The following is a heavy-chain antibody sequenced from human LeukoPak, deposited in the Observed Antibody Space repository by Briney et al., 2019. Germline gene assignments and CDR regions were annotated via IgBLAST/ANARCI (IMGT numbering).Heavy chain of an antibody. D-gene: IGHD2-2*02. CDR1: GFTFSSYG. CDR2: IWYDGSNK. CDR3: ARGGCSSTSCYNYFDY. J-gene: IGHJ4*02. V-gene: IGHV3-33*01. Sequence: GGSLRLSCAASGFTFSSYGMHWVRRAPGKGLEWVAVIWYDGSNKYYADSVKGRFTISRDNSKNTLYLQMNSLRAEDTAVYYCARGGCSSTSCYNYFDYWGQGTLVTVSP.